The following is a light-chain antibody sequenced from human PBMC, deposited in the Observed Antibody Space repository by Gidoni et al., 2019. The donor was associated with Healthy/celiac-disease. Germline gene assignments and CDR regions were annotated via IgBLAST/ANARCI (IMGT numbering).Light chain of an antibody. CDR2: GAS. Sequence: EIVLTQSPGTLSLSPGERATLSCRASQSVSSSYLAWYQQKPSQAPRLLIYGASSRATGIPDRFSGSGSGTDFTLTISRLEPDDFAVYYCQQYGSSPGYTFGQGTKLEIK. J-gene: IGKJ2*01. CDR3: QQYGSSPGYT. V-gene: IGKV3-20*01. CDR1: QSVSSSY.